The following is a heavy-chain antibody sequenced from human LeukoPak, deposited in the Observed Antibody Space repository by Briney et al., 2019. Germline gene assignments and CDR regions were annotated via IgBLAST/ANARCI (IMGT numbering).Heavy chain of an antibody. CDR3: ARKRRNYCSSTSCYNPPFDY. CDR1: GGSISSSSYY. CDR2: IYYSGST. V-gene: IGHV4-39*01. J-gene: IGHJ4*02. Sequence: SETLSLTCTVSGGSISSSSYYWGWIRQPPGKGLEWIGSIYYSGSTYYNPSLKSRATISVDTSKNQCSLKLSSVTAADTAVYDCARKRRNYCSSTSCYNPPFDYWGQGTLVTVSS. D-gene: IGHD2-2*02.